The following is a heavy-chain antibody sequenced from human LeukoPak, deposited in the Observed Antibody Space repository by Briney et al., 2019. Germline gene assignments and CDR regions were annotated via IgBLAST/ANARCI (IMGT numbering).Heavy chain of an antibody. D-gene: IGHD1-26*01. CDR3: ARYTSNVVGKRHYFDY. Sequence: GGTQRLSCAASGFTFSSYSMNWVRQAPGKGLEWVSSISSSSSYIYYADSVKGRFTISRDNAKNSLYLQMNSLRAEDTAVYYCARYTSNVVGKRHYFDYWGQGTLVTVSS. J-gene: IGHJ4*02. V-gene: IGHV3-21*01. CDR2: ISSSSSYI. CDR1: GFTFSSYS.